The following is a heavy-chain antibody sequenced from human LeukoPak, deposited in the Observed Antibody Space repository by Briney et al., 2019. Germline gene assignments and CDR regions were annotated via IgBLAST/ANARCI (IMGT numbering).Heavy chain of an antibody. J-gene: IGHJ5*02. D-gene: IGHD2-8*01. Sequence: GGSLRLSCAASGFIVSSNYMSWVRQAPGKGLEYVAAISGSGDSTYYANSVKGRFTISRDNSKNTLYLQMGSLRPEDMAVYYCAREVYAGNWFDPWGQGTLVTVSS. V-gene: IGHV3-64*01. CDR1: GFIVSSNY. CDR3: AREVYAGNWFDP. CDR2: ISGSGDST.